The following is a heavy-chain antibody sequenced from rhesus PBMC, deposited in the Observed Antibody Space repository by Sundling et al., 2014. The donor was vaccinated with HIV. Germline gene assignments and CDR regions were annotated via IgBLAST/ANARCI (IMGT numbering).Heavy chain of an antibody. CDR1: GGSISDSYR. J-gene: IGHJ3*01. D-gene: IGHD3-3*01. CDR2: IYGTSRST. CDR3: AREDKIWTGHYNGDAFDF. Sequence: QVQLQESGPGVVKPSETLSLTCAVSGGSISDSYRWSCIRQPPGKGLEWIGYIYGTSRSTKYNTSLKSRVTISKDTSKNQFSLEMTSVTAADTAVYYCAREDKIWTGHYNGDAFDFWGQGLRVTVSS. V-gene: IGHV4S10*01.